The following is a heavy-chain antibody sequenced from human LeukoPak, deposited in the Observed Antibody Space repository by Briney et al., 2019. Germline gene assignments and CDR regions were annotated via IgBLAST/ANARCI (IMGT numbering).Heavy chain of an antibody. J-gene: IGHJ4*02. D-gene: IGHD5-24*01. Sequence: GGSLRLSCAASGFTFSNYAMSWVRQAPGKGLEWVSVINSGGSTYHADSVKGRFTISRDNSKNTLYLQMNSLRAEDTAVYYCARGHRADGYSYGPYYFDYWGQGTLVTVSS. CDR3: ARGHRADGYSYGPYYFDY. V-gene: IGHV3-53*01. CDR2: INSGGST. CDR1: GFTFSNYA.